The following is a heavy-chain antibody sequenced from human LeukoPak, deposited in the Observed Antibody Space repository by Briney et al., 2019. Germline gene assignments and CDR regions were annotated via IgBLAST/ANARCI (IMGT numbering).Heavy chain of an antibody. D-gene: IGHD2-2*01. CDR1: GGSVSSGSYD. J-gene: IGHJ2*01. CDR2: IYYSGST. V-gene: IGHV4-61*01. Sequence: SETLSLTCTVSGGSVSSGSYDWSWIRQPPGKGLEWFGYIYYSGSTNYNPSLKSRVTISVDTSKNQSSLKLSSVTAADTAVYYWARDFRGPAASYWYFDLWGRGTLVTLSS. CDR3: ARDFRGPAASYWYFDL.